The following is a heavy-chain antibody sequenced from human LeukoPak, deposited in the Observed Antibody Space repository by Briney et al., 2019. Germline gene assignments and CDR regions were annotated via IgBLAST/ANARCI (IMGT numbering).Heavy chain of an antibody. CDR2: ISSSSSYI. V-gene: IGHV3-21*01. CDR1: GFTFSSYS. CDR3: ARRSYGGYAGDAFDI. D-gene: IGHD5-12*01. Sequence: GGSLRLSCAASGFTFSSYSVNWVRQAPGKGLEWVSSISSSSSYIYYADSVKGRFTISRDNAKKSLYLQMNSLRAEDTAVYYCARRSYGGYAGDAFDIWGQGTMVTVSS. J-gene: IGHJ3*02.